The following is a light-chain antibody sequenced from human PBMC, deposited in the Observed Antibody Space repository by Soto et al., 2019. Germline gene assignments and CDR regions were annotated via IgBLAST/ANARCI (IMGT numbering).Light chain of an antibody. CDR2: EVN. CDR1: SSDVGGYHY. CDR3: SSYTSSTTHV. Sequence: QSVLTQPASVSGSPGQSITISCTGTSSDVGGYHYVSWYQQHPGKAPKLMIYEVNNRPSGVSNRFSGSKSDNTASLTISGLQAEDEADYYCSSYTSSTTHVFGGGTKLTVL. V-gene: IGLV2-14*01. J-gene: IGLJ2*01.